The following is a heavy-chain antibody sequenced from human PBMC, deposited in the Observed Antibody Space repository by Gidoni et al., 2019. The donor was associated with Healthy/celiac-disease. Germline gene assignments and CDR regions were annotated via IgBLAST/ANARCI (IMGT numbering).Heavy chain of an antibody. CDR1: GGSISRRRYY. Sequence: QLQLQESGQGLVKPTETLYRTCTVSGGSISRRRYYWGWIRQPPRKGLEWIGSIYYSGSTYSSPSLKSRVTISVDTSKTQFSLKLRSVTAADTAVYYCSRCVITMVQGVDAFAIWGQGTMVTVSS. D-gene: IGHD3-10*01. J-gene: IGHJ3*02. CDR3: SRCVITMVQGVDAFAI. V-gene: IGHV4-39*01. CDR2: IYYSGST.